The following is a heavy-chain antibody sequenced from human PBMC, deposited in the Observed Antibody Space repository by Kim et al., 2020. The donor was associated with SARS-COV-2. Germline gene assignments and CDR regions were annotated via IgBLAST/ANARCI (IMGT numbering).Heavy chain of an antibody. V-gene: IGHV1-2*02. CDR3: ARARLTTVVREADF. CDR2: INPHDGEI. Sequence: ASVKVSCTASGCTFIDHYMHWVRQAPGQGLEWMGWINPHDGEINYVEKFQGRVTMTRDTFTNTAYMELGSLRSDDTAIYFCARARLTTVVREADFWGQGTLITVSS. J-gene: IGHJ1*01. CDR1: GCTFIDHY. D-gene: IGHD2-21*01.